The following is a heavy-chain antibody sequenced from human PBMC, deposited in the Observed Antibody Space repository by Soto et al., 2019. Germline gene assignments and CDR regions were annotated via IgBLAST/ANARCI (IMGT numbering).Heavy chain of an antibody. V-gene: IGHV4-59*12. J-gene: IGHJ2*01. CDR3: ARDVRPTGLAYFDL. Sequence: QVQLQESGPGLVKPSETLSLTCSFSGGPMSRYYWSWIRQPPGKGLEWIGNIHETGSTNYNASLKSRVTISFDTSKSAFTLHLTSVTAADTAVYYCARDVRPTGLAYFDLWGRGTLVTVSS. CDR2: IHETGST. D-gene: IGHD1-1*01. CDR1: GGPMSRYY.